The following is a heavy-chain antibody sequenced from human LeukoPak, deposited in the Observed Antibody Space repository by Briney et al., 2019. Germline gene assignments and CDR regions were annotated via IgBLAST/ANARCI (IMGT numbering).Heavy chain of an antibody. J-gene: IGHJ4*02. CDR3: ASLRVPGDFDY. V-gene: IGHV4-34*01. Sequence: SETLSLTCAVYGGSFSGYYWSWIRQPPGKGLEWIGEINHSGSTNYNPSLKSRITMSVDTSKNHFSLKLSSVTAADTAIYYCASLRVPGDFDYWGQGTLVTVSS. D-gene: IGHD1-14*01. CDR1: GGSFSGYY. CDR2: INHSGST.